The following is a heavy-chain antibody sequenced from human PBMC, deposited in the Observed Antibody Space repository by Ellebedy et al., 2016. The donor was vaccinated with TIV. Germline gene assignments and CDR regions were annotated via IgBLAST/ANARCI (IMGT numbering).Heavy chain of an antibody. CDR3: ALYYYGSGSYYLYDAFDI. D-gene: IGHD3-10*01. Sequence: GESLKISXAASGFTFSSYAMHWVRQAPGKGLEWVAVISYDGSNKYYADSVKGRFTISRDNSKNTLYLQMNSLRAEDTAVYYCALYYYGSGSYYLYDAFDIWGQGTMVTVSS. J-gene: IGHJ3*02. CDR1: GFTFSSYA. CDR2: ISYDGSNK. V-gene: IGHV3-30*04.